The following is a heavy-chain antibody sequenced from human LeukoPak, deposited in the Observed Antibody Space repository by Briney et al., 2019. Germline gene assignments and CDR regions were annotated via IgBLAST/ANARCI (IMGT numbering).Heavy chain of an antibody. D-gene: IGHD3-9*01. V-gene: IGHV4-4*07. J-gene: IGHJ4*02. CDR3: ARDDWGY. CDR2: IYICGST. Sequence: SETLSLTCTVSGGSISSYYWNWIRQPAGKGLEWIGRIYICGSTNYNPSLKSRVTMSIDTSKNQISLKLRSVTATDTAVYYCARDDWGYWGQGTTVTVSS. CDR1: GGSISSYY.